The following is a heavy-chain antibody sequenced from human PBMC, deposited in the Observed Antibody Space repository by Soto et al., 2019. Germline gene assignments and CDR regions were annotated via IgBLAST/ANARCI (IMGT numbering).Heavy chain of an antibody. D-gene: IGHD2-15*01. CDR3: ARTLVVVAAPFDY. J-gene: IGHJ4*02. CDR1: GFTFSSYS. Sequence: GGSLRLSCAASGFTFSSYSMNWVRQAPGKGLEWVSFISSSSSFIFYADSVKGRFNISRDNAKNSLYLQMNSLRAEDTAVYYCARTLVVVAAPFDYWGQGTLVTVSS. V-gene: IGHV3-21*01. CDR2: ISSSSSFI.